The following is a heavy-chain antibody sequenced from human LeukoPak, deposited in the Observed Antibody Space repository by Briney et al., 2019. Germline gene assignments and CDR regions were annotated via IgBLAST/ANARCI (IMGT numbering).Heavy chain of an antibody. J-gene: IGHJ4*02. Sequence: SETLSLTCTVSGGSISSSSYYWGWIRQPPGKGLEWIGNIYYSGSTYYNPSLKSRVTISVDTSKNQFSLKLNSVTAADTAVYYCAGLPRGTWQQLLNPDYWGQGTLVTVSS. CDR1: GGSISSSSYY. D-gene: IGHD2-2*02. CDR3: AGLPRGTWQQLLNPDY. CDR2: IYYSGST. V-gene: IGHV4-39*01.